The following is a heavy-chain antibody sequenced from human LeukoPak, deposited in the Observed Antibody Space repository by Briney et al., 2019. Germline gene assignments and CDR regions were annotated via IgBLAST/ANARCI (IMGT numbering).Heavy chain of an antibody. Sequence: ASVKVSCKASGYTFTGYYMHWVRQAPGQGLEWMGWINPNSGGTNYAQDFHGRVTMTRDTSICTAYMELSRLRSDDTAVYYCARCRSYDSSGYCDAVDIWGQGTMVTVSS. CDR3: ARCRSYDSSGYCDAVDI. V-gene: IGHV1-2*02. CDR1: GYTFTGYY. CDR2: INPNSGGT. J-gene: IGHJ3*02. D-gene: IGHD3-22*01.